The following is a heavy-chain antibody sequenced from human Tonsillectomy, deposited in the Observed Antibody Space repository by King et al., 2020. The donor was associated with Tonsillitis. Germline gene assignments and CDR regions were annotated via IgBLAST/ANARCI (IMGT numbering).Heavy chain of an antibody. CDR1: DFTFIAYS. CDR3: AGDNGIPDWFDP. V-gene: IGHV3-48*01. Sequence: VQLVQSGGGLVQPGVSLRLSCTASDFTFIAYSLKWVPQAPGRGVEWLSYINTDSTTIYYAHSVKGRFTISRENAKNSVYLQMNSLRPQDTAVHFCAGDNGIPDWFDPWGQGTLVTVSP. D-gene: IGHD2-8*01. CDR2: INTDSTTI. J-gene: IGHJ5*02.